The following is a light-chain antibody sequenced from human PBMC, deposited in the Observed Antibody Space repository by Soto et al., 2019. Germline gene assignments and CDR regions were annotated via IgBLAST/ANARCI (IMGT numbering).Light chain of an antibody. J-gene: IGKJ1*01. CDR3: QQYGNSPPT. CDR1: QSVSSSY. V-gene: IGKV3-20*01. CDR2: GAS. Sequence: EMVLTQSPGTLSLSPGERVTLSCRASQSVSSSYLAWYQQKPGQAPRLLIYGASIRATGIPDRFSSSGSGTDFTITISRLEPEDFGVYYCQQYGNSPPTFGQETKVEIK.